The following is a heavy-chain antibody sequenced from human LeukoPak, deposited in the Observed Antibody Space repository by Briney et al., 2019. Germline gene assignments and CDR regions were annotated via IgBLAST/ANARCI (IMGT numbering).Heavy chain of an antibody. Sequence: GGSLRLSCAASGFGVTTDFMTWVRQAPGKGLEWLSIIFTGSLDGTTAHADSVKGRFNISRDNSANTLYLQMDSLRTEDTATYYCATRGAWGPGTLVTVSS. CDR2: IFTGSLDGTT. CDR1: GFGVTTDF. J-gene: IGHJ5*02. CDR3: ATRGA. V-gene: IGHV3-53*01.